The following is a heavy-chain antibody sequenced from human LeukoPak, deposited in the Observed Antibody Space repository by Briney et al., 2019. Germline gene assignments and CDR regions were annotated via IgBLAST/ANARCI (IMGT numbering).Heavy chain of an antibody. J-gene: IGHJ4*02. CDR1: GGSISSYY. Sequence: SETLSLTCTVSGGSISSYYWSWIRQPPGKGLEWIGYIYYSGSTNYNPSLKSRVTISVDTSKNQFSLKLSSVTAADTPVYYCARDNGDYVYYFDYWGQGTLVTVSS. D-gene: IGHD4-17*01. CDR2: IYYSGST. CDR3: ARDNGDYVYYFDY. V-gene: IGHV4-59*01.